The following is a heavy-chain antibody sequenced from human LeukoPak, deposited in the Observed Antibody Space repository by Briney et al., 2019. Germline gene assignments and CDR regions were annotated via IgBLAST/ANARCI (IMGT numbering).Heavy chain of an antibody. CDR2: INHSGST. J-gene: IGHJ6*03. CDR1: GGSLSGYY. D-gene: IGHD3-3*01. CDR3: ARGGDRTYYDFWSGYSSYYYYYMDV. V-gene: IGHV4-34*01. Sequence: KPSETLSLTCAVYGGSLSGYYWSWIRQPPGKGLEWIGEINHSGSTNYNPSLKSRVTISVDTSKNQFSLKLSSVTAADTAVYYCARGGDRTYYDFWSGYSSYYYYYMDVWGKGTTVTVSS.